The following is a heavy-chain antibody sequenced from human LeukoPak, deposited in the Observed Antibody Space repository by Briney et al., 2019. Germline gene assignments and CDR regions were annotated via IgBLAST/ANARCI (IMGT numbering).Heavy chain of an antibody. CDR1: GFTFSSNA. D-gene: IGHD3-10*01. CDR2: ISISGGST. Sequence: PGGSLRLSCAASGFTFSSNAMTWVRQAPGKGLEWSSSISISGGSTYYADSVRGRFTISRDNSKNTLYLQMNSLRAEDTAIYYCAKDLVTGSLDYWGQGTLVTVSS. J-gene: IGHJ4*02. V-gene: IGHV3-23*01. CDR3: AKDLVTGSLDY.